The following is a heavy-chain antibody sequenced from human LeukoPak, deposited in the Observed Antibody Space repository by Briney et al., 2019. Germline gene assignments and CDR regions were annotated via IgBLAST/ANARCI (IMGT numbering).Heavy chain of an antibody. Sequence: PGRSLRLSCAASALTVSSYSVKWDSHPAGKWLGWVSSISCSSSYIYYAHSVKGRFTISRDNAKNSLYLQMNSLRAEDTAVYYCARGYCSSTSCPGIDYWGQGTLVTVSS. CDR2: ISCSSSYI. D-gene: IGHD2-2*01. CDR3: ARGYCSSTSCPGIDY. CDR1: ALTVSSYS. J-gene: IGHJ4*02. V-gene: IGHV3-21*01.